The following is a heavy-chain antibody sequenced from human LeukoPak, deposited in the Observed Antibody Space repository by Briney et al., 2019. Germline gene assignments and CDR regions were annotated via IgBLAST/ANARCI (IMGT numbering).Heavy chain of an antibody. CDR3: ARDSGGGGTMMGAFDI. D-gene: IGHD3-22*01. Sequence: GGSLRLSCAASGFTFSSYAMTWVRQAPGKGLEWVSTIIGSGGSTYYADSVKGRFAISRDNSKNTLYLQMNSLRAEDTAVYYCARDSGGGGTMMGAFDIWGQGTMVTVSS. CDR2: IIGSGGST. V-gene: IGHV3-23*01. CDR1: GFTFSSYA. J-gene: IGHJ3*02.